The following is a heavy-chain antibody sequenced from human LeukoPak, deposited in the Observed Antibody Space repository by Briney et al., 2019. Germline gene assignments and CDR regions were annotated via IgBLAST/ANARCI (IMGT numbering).Heavy chain of an antibody. CDR2: LYHSGST. CDR3: ARVSSGSYRQADY. J-gene: IGHJ4*02. D-gene: IGHD1-26*01. V-gene: IGHV4-39*07. CDR1: GGSISSSSYY. Sequence: SETLSLTCTVSGGSISSSSYYWGWIRQPPGKGLEWIGSLYHSGSTYYNPSLKSRVTISVDTSKNQFSLKLSSVTAADTAVYYCARVSSGSYRQADYWGQGTLVTVSS.